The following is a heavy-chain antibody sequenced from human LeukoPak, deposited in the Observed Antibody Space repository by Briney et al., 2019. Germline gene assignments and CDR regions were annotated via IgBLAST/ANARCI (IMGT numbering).Heavy chain of an antibody. CDR2: INHSGST. J-gene: IGHJ5*02. V-gene: IGHV4-34*01. CDR3: ARESVVVVPAATSNWFDP. D-gene: IGHD2-2*01. CDR1: GGSFSGYY. Sequence: SETLSLTCAVYGGSFSGYYWSWIRQPPGKGLEWIGEINHSGSTNYNPSLKSRVTISVDTSKNQFSLKLSSVTAADTTVYYCARESVVVVPAATSNWFDPWGQGTLVTVSS.